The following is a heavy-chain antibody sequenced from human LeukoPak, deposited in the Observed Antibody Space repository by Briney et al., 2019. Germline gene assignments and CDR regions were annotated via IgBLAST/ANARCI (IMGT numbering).Heavy chain of an antibody. CDR1: GFTFSSYA. V-gene: IGHV3-23*01. J-gene: IGHJ4*02. CDR2: ISGSGGST. Sequence: GGSLRLSCAASGFTFSSYAMSWVRQAPGKGLEWVSAISGSGGSTYYADSVKGRFTISRDNSKNTLYLQMNSLRAEDTAVYYCAKDVIYSDYGDVGYWGQGTLVTVSS. CDR3: AKDVIYSDYGDVGY. D-gene: IGHD4-17*01.